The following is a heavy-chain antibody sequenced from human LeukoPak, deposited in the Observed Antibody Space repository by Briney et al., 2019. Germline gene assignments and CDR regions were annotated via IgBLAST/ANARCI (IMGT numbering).Heavy chain of an antibody. CDR3: AYLHGSGSPHSPGDDAFDI. Sequence: SVKVSCKASGGTFNSYTISWVRQAPGQGLEWMGRIIPIYGTPNYAQKFQGRVTITADESTSTAYMEMTSLRSDDTAVYYCAYLHGSGSPHSPGDDAFDIWGQGTMVTVSS. D-gene: IGHD3-10*01. CDR1: GGTFNSYT. CDR2: IIPIYGTP. V-gene: IGHV1-69*01. J-gene: IGHJ3*02.